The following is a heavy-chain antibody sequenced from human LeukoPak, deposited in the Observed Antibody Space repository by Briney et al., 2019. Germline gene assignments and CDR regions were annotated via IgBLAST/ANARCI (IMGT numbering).Heavy chain of an antibody. D-gene: IGHD3-16*02. Sequence: SETLSLACTVSGGSISSSSYYWGWIRQPPGKGLEWIGSIYYSGSTYYNPSLKSRVTISVDTSKNQFSLKLSSLTAADTAVYYCARLSTYYDYVWGSYRYKAFDIWGQGTMVTVSS. CDR1: GGSISSSSYY. J-gene: IGHJ3*02. CDR2: IYYSGST. V-gene: IGHV4-39*01. CDR3: ARLSTYYDYVWGSYRYKAFDI.